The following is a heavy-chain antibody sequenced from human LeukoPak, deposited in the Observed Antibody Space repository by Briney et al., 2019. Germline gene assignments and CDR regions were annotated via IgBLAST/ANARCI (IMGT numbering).Heavy chain of an antibody. V-gene: IGHV4-61*02. J-gene: IGHJ4*02. CDR1: GGSISSGSYY. D-gene: IGHD2-2*02. Sequence: PSETLSLTCTVSGGSISSGSYYWSWIRQPAGKGLEWIGRIYTSGSTNYNPSLKSRVTISVDTSKNQFSLKLSSVTAADTAVYYCARGSPRFCSSTSCYTPSDYWGQGTLVTVSS. CDR3: ARGSPRFCSSTSCYTPSDY. CDR2: IYTSGST.